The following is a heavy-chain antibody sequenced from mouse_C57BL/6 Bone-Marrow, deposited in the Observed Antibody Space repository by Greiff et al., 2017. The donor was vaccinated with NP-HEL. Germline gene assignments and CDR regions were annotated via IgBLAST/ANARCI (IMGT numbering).Heavy chain of an antibody. CDR2: IWSDGST. Sequence: VKLMESGPGLVAPSQSLSITCTVSGFSLTSYGVHWVRQPPGKGLEWLVVIWSDGSTTYNSALKSRLSISKDNSKSQVFLKMNSLQTDDTAMYYCARHRPFYWYFDVWGTGTTVTVSS. CDR1: GFSLTSYG. CDR3: ARHRPFYWYFDV. J-gene: IGHJ1*03. V-gene: IGHV2-6-1*01.